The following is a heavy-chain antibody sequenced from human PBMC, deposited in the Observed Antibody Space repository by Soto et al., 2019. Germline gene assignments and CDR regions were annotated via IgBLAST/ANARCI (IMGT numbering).Heavy chain of an antibody. CDR2: IRTKANDYAT. CDR1: GFTFSGSA. Sequence: EVQLVESGGGLVQPGGSLKLSCAASGFTFSGSAMHWVRQTSGKGLEWVGRIRTKANDYATVYSASVKGRFTISRDDSKNTAYLQMSSLRPKYTALYYCTPTGTLRGFDYWGQGTLVTVSS. V-gene: IGHV3-73*02. D-gene: IGHD3-10*01. CDR3: TPTGTLRGFDY. J-gene: IGHJ4*02.